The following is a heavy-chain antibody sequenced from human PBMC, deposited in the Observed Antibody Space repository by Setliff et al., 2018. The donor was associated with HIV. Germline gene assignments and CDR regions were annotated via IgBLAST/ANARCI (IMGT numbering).Heavy chain of an antibody. V-gene: IGHV1-69*13. D-gene: IGHD5-12*01. J-gene: IGHJ6*03. CDR1: GYTFDAKY. Sequence: SVKVSCKTSGYTFDAKYITWVRQAPGQGLEWMGRIIPIFGTADYAQKFQGRVTLTADESTSIAYMELSSLRSEDTAVYYCAKGPLYSGYDLDYYCYYMDVWGKGTTVTVSS. CDR3: AKGPLYSGYDLDYYCYYMDV. CDR2: IIPIFGTA.